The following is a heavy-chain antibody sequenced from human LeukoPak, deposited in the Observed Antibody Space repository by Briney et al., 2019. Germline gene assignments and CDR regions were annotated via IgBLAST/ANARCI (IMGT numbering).Heavy chain of an antibody. V-gene: IGHV3-48*03. Sequence: GGSLRLSCAASGFTFSSYEMNWVRQAPGKGLEWVSYISSSGSTIYYADSVKGRFTISRDNAKNSLYLQMTSLRAEDTAVYYCARLGRPGYFDYWGQGTLVTVSS. CDR2: ISSSGSTI. CDR3: ARLGRPGYFDY. CDR1: GFTFSSYE. D-gene: IGHD6-6*01. J-gene: IGHJ4*02.